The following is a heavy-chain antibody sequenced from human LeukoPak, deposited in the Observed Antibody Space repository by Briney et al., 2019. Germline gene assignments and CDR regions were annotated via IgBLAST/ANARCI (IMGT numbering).Heavy chain of an antibody. V-gene: IGHV1-18*01. J-gene: IGHJ6*03. Sequence: ASVKVSCKASGYTFTSYGISWLRQAPGQGLEWMGWISAYNGNTNYALKLQGRVTMTTDTSTSTAYMELRSLRSDDTAVYYCARLWGDSYYYYYMDVWGKWTTVTVSS. D-gene: IGHD3-16*01. CDR2: ISAYNGNT. CDR1: GYTFTSYG. CDR3: ARLWGDSYYYYYMDV.